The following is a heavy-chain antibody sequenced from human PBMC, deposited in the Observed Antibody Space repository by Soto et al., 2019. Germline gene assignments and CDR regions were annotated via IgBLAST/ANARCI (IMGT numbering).Heavy chain of an antibody. V-gene: IGHV1-18*04. CDR1: GYTFTSYG. Sequence: ASVKVSCKASGYTFTSYGISWVRQAPGQGLEWMGRISAYNGNTNYAQKLQARGTMTTDTSTSTAYMELRSLRSDDTAVYYCARQRLYDSSGYYSFDPWGQGALVTVSS. D-gene: IGHD3-22*01. CDR3: ARQRLYDSSGYYSFDP. CDR2: ISAYNGNT. J-gene: IGHJ5*02.